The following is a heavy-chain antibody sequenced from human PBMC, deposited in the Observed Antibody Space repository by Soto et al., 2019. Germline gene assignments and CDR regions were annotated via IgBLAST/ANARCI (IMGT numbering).Heavy chain of an antibody. CDR3: AKVMYSSSSNYYGMDV. J-gene: IGHJ6*02. D-gene: IGHD6-6*01. CDR1: GFTFSSYA. CDR2: IGGSGGST. Sequence: GGSLRLSCAASGFTFSSYAMSWVRQAPGKGLEWVSAIGGSGGSTYYADSVKGRFTISRDNSKNTLYLQMNSLRAEDTAVYYCAKVMYSSSSNYYGMDVWGQGTTVTVSS. V-gene: IGHV3-23*01.